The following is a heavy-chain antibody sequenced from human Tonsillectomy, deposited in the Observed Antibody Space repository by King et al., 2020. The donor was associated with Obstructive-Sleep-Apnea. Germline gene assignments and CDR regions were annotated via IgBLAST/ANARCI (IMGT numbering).Heavy chain of an antibody. Sequence: VQLQQWGAGLLKPSETLSLTCAVYGGSFSGYYWSWIRQPPGKGLEWIGEINHSGSTNYNPSLKSRVTISLDTSKNQFSLKLSSVTAADTAVYYCARGVGLRQPRRGSWFDPWGQGTLVTVSS. V-gene: IGHV4-34*01. CDR2: INHSGST. D-gene: IGHD1-14*01. CDR3: ARGVGLRQPRRGSWFDP. J-gene: IGHJ5*02. CDR1: GGSFSGYY.